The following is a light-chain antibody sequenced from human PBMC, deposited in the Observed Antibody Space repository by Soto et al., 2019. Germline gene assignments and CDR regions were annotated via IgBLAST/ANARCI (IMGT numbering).Light chain of an antibody. V-gene: IGKV3-15*01. J-gene: IGKJ5*01. CDR2: GAS. Sequence: EIVMTQSPGTLSVSPGERATLSCRASQSVSSNLAWYQHRPGQAPWLLIYGASTRATGIPARFSGSGSGTDFTLTISSLQSEDFAVFYCQQYGTSEIIFGQGTRLENK. CDR1: QSVSSN. CDR3: QQYGTSEII.